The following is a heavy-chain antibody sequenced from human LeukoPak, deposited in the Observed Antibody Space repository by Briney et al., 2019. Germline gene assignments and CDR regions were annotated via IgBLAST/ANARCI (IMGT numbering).Heavy chain of an antibody. Sequence: SVKVSCKASGFTFTSSAVQWVRLARGQRLEWIGWIVVGSGNTNYAQKFQERVTITRDMSTSTAYMELSSLRSEDTAVYYCAAEVVVAAIDYWGQGTLVTVSP. D-gene: IGHD2-15*01. V-gene: IGHV1-58*01. CDR2: IVVGSGNT. CDR3: AAEVVVAAIDY. J-gene: IGHJ4*02. CDR1: GFTFTSSA.